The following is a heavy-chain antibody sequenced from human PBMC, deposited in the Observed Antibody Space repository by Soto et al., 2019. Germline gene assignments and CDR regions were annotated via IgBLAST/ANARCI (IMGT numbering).Heavy chain of an antibody. CDR3: ARVLVGATPVVY. D-gene: IGHD1-26*01. CDR1: GYTFTSYA. J-gene: IGHJ4*02. Sequence: QVQLVQSGAEEKKPGASVKVSCKASGYTFTSYAMHWVRQAPGQRLEWMGWINAGNGNTKYSQKFQGRVTITRDTSASTAYMELSSLRSEDTAVYYCARVLVGATPVVYWGQGTLVTVSS. V-gene: IGHV1-3*05. CDR2: INAGNGNT.